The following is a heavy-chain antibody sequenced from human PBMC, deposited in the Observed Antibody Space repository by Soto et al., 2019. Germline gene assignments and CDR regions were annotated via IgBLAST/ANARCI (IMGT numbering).Heavy chain of an antibody. CDR3: ARAGYYDSSGYHHYYYYGMDV. Sequence: SVKVSCKASGGTFSRYAISWVRQAPGQGLEWMGGIIPIFGTANYAQKFQGRVTITADESTSTAYMELSSLRSEDTAVYYCARAGYYDSSGYHHYYYYGMDVWGQGTTVTVSS. CDR1: GGTFSRYA. J-gene: IGHJ6*02. V-gene: IGHV1-69*13. D-gene: IGHD3-22*01. CDR2: IIPIFGTA.